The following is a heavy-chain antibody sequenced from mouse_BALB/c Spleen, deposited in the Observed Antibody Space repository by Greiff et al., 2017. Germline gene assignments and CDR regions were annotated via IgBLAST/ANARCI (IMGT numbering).Heavy chain of an antibody. J-gene: IGHJ4*01. D-gene: IGHD2-12*01. V-gene: IGHV1-9*01. CDR3: AREAYYTRAMDY. CDR1: GYTFSSYW. Sequence: QVQLQQSGAELMKPGASVKISCKATGYTFSSYWIEWVKQRPGHGLEWIGEILPGSGSTNYNEKFKGKATFTADTSSNTAYMQLSSLTSEDSAVYYCAREAYYTRAMDYWGQGTSVTVSS. CDR2: ILPGSGST.